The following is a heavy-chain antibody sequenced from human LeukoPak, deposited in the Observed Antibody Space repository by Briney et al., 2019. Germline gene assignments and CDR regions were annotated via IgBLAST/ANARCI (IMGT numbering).Heavy chain of an antibody. CDR1: GFIFTNYF. CDR3: ATDRGWRTSGYYLYYFEY. J-gene: IGHJ4*02. CDR2: IKHDGSEK. D-gene: IGHD3-3*01. V-gene: IGHV3-7*01. Sequence: GGSLRLSCAASGFIFTNYFMSWVRRAPGKGLEWVASIKHDGSEKYYVDSVRGRFTISRDNTMNSLYLQMSSLRAEDTAVYYCATDRGWRTSGYYLYYFEYWGQGTLVTYSS.